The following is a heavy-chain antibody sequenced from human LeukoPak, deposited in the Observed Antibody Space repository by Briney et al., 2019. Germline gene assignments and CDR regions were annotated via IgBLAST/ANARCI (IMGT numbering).Heavy chain of an antibody. J-gene: IGHJ4*02. CDR1: GFTFTSSG. CDR3: ARGSSWYKRGLHGGY. CDR2: ISGSGGST. Sequence: GGSLRLSCSASGFTFTSSGMSWVRQAPGKGLEWVSAISGSGGSTYYADSVRGRLTISRDNSKNTLYLQMNSLRAEDTAVYYCARGSSWYKRGLHGGYWGQGTLVTVSS. V-gene: IGHV3-23*01. D-gene: IGHD6-13*01.